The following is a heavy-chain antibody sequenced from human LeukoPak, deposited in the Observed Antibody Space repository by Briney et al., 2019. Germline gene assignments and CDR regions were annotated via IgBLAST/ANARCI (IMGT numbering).Heavy chain of an antibody. CDR2: ISYDGSIK. V-gene: IGHV3-30-3*01. CDR1: GFSFSSHA. D-gene: IGHD1-1*01. J-gene: IGHJ4*02. CDR3: ARDLSERYSCDY. Sequence: PGGSLRLSCVASGFSFSSHAMHWVRQAPGKGLEWVIFISYDGSIKYYADSVKGRFTISRDNSKNTLHLYINSLRPEDTAVYYCARDLSERYSCDYWGQGTLVTVSS.